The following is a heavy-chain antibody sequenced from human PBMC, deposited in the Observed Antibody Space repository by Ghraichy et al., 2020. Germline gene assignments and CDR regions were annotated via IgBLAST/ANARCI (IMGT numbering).Heavy chain of an antibody. CDR3: AKDLKYQVVSVWGSNIDY. CDR2: ISYDGSEQ. Sequence: GGSLRLSCAGSGFSISPYGMHWVRQAPGKGLEWVATISYDGSEQYYADSVKGRFTISRDNSKNTLYLQMNSLRLQDTAVYYCAKDLKYQVVSVWGSNIDYWGQGTLVTGSS. CDR1: GFSISPYG. J-gene: IGHJ4*02. D-gene: IGHD3-16*01. V-gene: IGHV3-30*18.